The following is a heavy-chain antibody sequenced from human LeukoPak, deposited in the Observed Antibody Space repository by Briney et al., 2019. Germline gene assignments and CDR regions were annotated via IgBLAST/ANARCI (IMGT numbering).Heavy chain of an antibody. J-gene: IGHJ4*02. V-gene: IGHV1-46*01. D-gene: IGHD1-1*01. Sequence: ASVKVSCKASGYTFTSYYMHWVRQAPGQGLEWMGIINPSGGSTSYAQKFQGRVTMTRDTYTSTVYMELSSLRSTQTDGYYCAIVLSTTGTASLGYWGQGTLVTVSS. CDR2: INPSGGST. CDR1: GYTFTSYY. CDR3: AIVLSTTGTASLGY.